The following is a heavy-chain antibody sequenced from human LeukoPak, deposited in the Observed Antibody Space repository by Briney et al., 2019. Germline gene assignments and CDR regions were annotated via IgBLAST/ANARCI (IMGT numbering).Heavy chain of an antibody. CDR2: INPNSGGT. CDR1: GYTFTSYY. CDR3: ARDGYAIQWLGPPGYYGMDV. V-gene: IGHV1-2*04. D-gene: IGHD6-19*01. J-gene: IGHJ6*02. Sequence: ASVKVSCKASGYTFTSYYMHWVRQAPGQGLEWMGWINPNSGGTNYAQKFQGWVTMTRDTSISTAYMELSRLRSDDTAVYYCARDGYAIQWLGPPGYYGMDVWGQGTTVTVSS.